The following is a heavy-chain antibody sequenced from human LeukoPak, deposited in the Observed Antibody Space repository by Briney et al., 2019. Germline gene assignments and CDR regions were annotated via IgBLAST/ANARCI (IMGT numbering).Heavy chain of an antibody. CDR2: ISDSGGST. D-gene: IGHD2-15*01. V-gene: IGHV3-64D*09. CDR3: VRGYSFGPYGMDV. J-gene: IGHJ6*02. Sequence: HPGGSLILSCSASGFPFSSYAMHWVRQAPGKGLEYVSAISDSGGSTYYADSVKGRFTISRDNSKNTLYLQVSSLRAEDTAVYFYVRGYSFGPYGMDVWGQGTTVTVSS. CDR1: GFPFSSYA.